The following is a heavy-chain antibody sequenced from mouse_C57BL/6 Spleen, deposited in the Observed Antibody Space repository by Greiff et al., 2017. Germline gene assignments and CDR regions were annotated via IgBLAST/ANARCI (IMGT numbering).Heavy chain of an antibody. CDR3: ARTEKVYFDY. CDR1: GYSFTSYW. V-gene: IGHV1-69*01. Sequence: QVQLQQSGAELVLPGASVKLSCKASGYSFTSYWMHWVKQRPGQGLEWIGEIDPSDSYSNYNQKFKGKSTLTVDKSSSTAYMQLSSLTSEDSAVYYCARTEKVYFDYWGQGTTLTVSS. CDR2: IDPSDSYS. J-gene: IGHJ2*01.